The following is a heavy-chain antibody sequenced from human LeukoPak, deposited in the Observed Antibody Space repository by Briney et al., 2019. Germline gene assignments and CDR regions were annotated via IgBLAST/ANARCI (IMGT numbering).Heavy chain of an antibody. D-gene: IGHD6-25*01. CDR1: GFTFRNFW. CDR2: IKQDGSEK. J-gene: IGHJ6*02. CDR3: GGPNPLLERPSARDF. V-gene: IGHV3-7*03. Sequence: PGGSLRLSCAASGFTFRNFWMTWVRQAPGKGLEWVANIKQDGSEKHYVDSVKGRFTISRDNAKNSLYLQMNSLRAEDTAVYYCGGPNPLLERPSARDFGAQGTTVTVSS.